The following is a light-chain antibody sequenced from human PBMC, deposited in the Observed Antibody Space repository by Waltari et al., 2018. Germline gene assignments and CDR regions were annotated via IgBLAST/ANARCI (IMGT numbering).Light chain of an antibody. Sequence: QSALTQPASVSGSPGQSITISCTGTSSDVGFYNLVSWYQQHPDKAPKLLVYEVIERPSGVSNRFSGSKSGNTASLTISGLQAEDEADYYCCSYVGRNIWMFGGGTKVTVL. J-gene: IGLJ3*02. V-gene: IGLV2-23*02. CDR2: EVI. CDR1: SSDVGFYNL. CDR3: CSYVGRNIWM.